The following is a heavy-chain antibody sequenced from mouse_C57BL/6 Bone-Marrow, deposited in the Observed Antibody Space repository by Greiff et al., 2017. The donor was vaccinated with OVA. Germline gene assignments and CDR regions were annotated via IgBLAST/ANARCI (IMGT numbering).Heavy chain of an antibody. Sequence: VKLVESGPGLVQPSQSLSITCTVSGFSLTSYGVHWVRQSPGKGLEWLGVIWSGGSTDYNAAFISRLSISKDNSKSQVFFKMNSLQADDTAIYYCASIYYYGRGDMDYWGQGTSVTVSS. CDR1: GFSLTSYG. CDR2: IWSGGST. CDR3: ASIYYYGRGDMDY. V-gene: IGHV2-2*01. J-gene: IGHJ4*01. D-gene: IGHD1-1*01.